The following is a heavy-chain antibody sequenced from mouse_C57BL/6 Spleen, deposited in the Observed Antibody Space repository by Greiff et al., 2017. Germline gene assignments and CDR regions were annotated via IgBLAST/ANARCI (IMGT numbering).Heavy chain of an antibody. J-gene: IGHJ2*01. Sequence: VNVVESGAELVRPGASVTLSCKASGYTFTDYEMHWVKQTPVHGLEWIGAIDPETGGTAYNQKFKGKAILTADKSSSTAYMELRSLTSEDSAVYYCTRSGYYSNYPFDYWGQGTTLTVSS. CDR2: IDPETGGT. D-gene: IGHD2-5*01. CDR3: TRSGYYSNYPFDY. V-gene: IGHV1-15*01. CDR1: GYTFTDYE.